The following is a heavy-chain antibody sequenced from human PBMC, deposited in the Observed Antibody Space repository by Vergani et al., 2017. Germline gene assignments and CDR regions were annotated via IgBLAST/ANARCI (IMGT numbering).Heavy chain of an antibody. CDR3: ARDSGVRGVIGY. CDR2: IYDSGDT. J-gene: IGHJ4*02. D-gene: IGHD3-10*01. V-gene: IGHV4-61*08. CDR1: GASMSSVGYY. Sequence: QVQLQESGPGLVKPSQTLSLTCTVSGASMSSVGYYWTWIRQPPGKGLEWIGYIYDSGDTKYNPSLKSRVTMSLDTSKNQFSLNLYSVTAADTAVYYCARDSGVRGVIGYWGQGTLVTVSS.